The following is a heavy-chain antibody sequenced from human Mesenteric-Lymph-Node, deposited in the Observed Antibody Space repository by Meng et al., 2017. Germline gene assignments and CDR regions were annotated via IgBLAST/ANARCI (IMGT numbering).Heavy chain of an antibody. CDR2: IIPSGGTT. V-gene: IGHV1-46*01. CDR3: AREAGGTASYDY. CDR1: GYTFTTYY. J-gene: IGHJ4*02. D-gene: IGHD5-18*01. Sequence: ASVKVSCKASGYTFTTYYMHWVRQAPGQGLEWMGLIIPSGGTTTYAQKFQGRVTMTRDTSTSTVYMELSSLRSEDTAVYYCAREAGGTASYDYWGQGTLVTVSS.